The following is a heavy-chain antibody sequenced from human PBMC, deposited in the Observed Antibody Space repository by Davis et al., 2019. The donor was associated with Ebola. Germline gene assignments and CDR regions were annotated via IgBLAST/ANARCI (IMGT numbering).Heavy chain of an antibody. D-gene: IGHD4/OR15-4a*01. CDR1: GGSISNYY. Sequence: PGGSLRLSCTVSGGSISNYYWNWIRQPAGKGLEWIGRIYTSGRTNYNPSLKSRLTMSVDTSKNQFSLMLSSVTAADTAIYYCAREKEDSATYRLFDHWGQGTLVTVSS. V-gene: IGHV4-4*07. J-gene: IGHJ4*02. CDR3: AREKEDSATYRLFDH. CDR2: IYTSGRT.